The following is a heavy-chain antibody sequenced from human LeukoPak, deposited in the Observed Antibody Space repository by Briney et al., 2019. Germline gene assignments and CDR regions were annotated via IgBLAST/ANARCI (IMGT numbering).Heavy chain of an antibody. CDR2: IRYDGSNK. D-gene: IGHD3-22*01. CDR3: AKDTPAYDSSGYYYPYLNY. CDR1: GFTFSSYG. V-gene: IGHV3-30*02. J-gene: IGHJ4*02. Sequence: VGSLRLSCAASGFTFSSYGMHWVRQAPGKGLQWVTFIRYDGSNKHYADSVKGRFNISRDNSKNTLYLQMNSLRAEDTAVYYCAKDTPAYDSSGYYYPYLNYWGQGTLVTVSS.